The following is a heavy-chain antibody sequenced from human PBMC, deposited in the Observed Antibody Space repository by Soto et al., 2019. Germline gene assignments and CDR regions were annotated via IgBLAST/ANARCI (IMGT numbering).Heavy chain of an antibody. CDR3: ERSRLGFDY. J-gene: IGHJ4*02. CDR2: ISSSSSTI. CDR1: GFAFSSYT. V-gene: IGHV3-48*02. Sequence: SVSDSGFAFSSYTMNWVRQAPGKGLEWVSYISSSSSTIYYSDYLKGRFTIYRDNAKNSLYLQMNRLREEDTDVYYCERSRLGFDYWGQGSLVTVTS. D-gene: IGHD6-19*01.